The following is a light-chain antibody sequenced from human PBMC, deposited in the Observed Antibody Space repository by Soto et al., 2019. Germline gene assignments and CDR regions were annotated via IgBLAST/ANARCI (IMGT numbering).Light chain of an antibody. CDR2: ATS. Sequence: DIQMTQSPSSVSASVGDRVTITCRASRDISRWLAWYQHKPGQAPKLLIYATSNLPSGVPSRFSGSGSGTDFILTISSLQPEDFGTYYCQQANSFPVTFGQGTRLEI. CDR3: QQANSFPVT. CDR1: RDISRW. J-gene: IGKJ5*01. V-gene: IGKV1-12*01.